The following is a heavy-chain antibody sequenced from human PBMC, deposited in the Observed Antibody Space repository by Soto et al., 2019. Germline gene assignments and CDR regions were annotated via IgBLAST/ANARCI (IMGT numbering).Heavy chain of an antibody. J-gene: IGHJ6*02. CDR1: GGTFSSYA. Sequence: ASVKVSCKASGGTFSSYAISWVRQAPGQGLEWMGGINPSGGSTSYAQKFQGRVTMTRDTSTSTVYMELSSLRSEDTAVYYCARDSLQWLVVWGQGTTVTVSS. CDR3: ARDSLQWLVV. V-gene: IGHV1-46*01. CDR2: INPSGGST. D-gene: IGHD6-19*01.